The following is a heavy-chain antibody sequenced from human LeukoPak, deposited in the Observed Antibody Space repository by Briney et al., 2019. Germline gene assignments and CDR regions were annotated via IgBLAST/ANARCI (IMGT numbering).Heavy chain of an antibody. CDR3: ARRSSSWQFDP. Sequence: MTSETLSLTCTVSGGSFSSSSYYWGWIRQPPGKGLEWIGSIYYSGSTYYNPSLKSRVTISVDTSKNQFSLKLSSVTAADTAVYYCARRSSSWQFDPWGQGTLVTVSS. V-gene: IGHV4-39*07. CDR1: GGSFSSSSYY. J-gene: IGHJ5*02. CDR2: IYYSGST. D-gene: IGHD6-13*01.